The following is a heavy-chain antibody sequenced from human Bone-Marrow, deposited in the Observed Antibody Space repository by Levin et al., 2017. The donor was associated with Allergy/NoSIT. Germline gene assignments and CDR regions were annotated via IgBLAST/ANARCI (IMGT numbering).Heavy chain of an antibody. Sequence: GGSLRLSCAASGFTFSSYSMNWVRQAPGKGLEWVAAIRSSGGHTYYGDSLKGRFTISRDNAQNSLFLQMNSLRAEDTAVYYCASRHCTSTHCYSFDYWGQGILVTVSS. CDR2: IRSSGGHT. J-gene: IGHJ4*02. V-gene: IGHV3-21*01. CDR3: ASRHCTSTHCYSFDY. D-gene: IGHD2-21*02. CDR1: GFTFSSYS.